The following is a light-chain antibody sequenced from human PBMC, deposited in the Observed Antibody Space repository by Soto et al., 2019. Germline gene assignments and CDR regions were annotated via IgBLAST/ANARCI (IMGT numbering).Light chain of an antibody. J-gene: IGKJ1*01. CDR3: QQYSSFWT. CDR1: QTIGSW. V-gene: IGKV1-5*01. Sequence: DIQMTQSPSTLSASVGDRVTVTCRASQTIGSWLAWYQQKPGRAPKLLIFDASSLESEVPSRFSGNGSGTEFTLTINSLQPDDFATYYCQQYSSFWTFGQGTKVDIK. CDR2: DAS.